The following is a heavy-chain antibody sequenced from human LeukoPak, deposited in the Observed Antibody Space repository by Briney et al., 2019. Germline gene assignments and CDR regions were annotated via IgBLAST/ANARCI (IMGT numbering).Heavy chain of an antibody. Sequence: GGSLRLSCAASGFSVINNYVTWVRQAPGKGLEWVSVIYTGDRADYSDSVKGRFTISRDNFKNTLYLQMNNLRVEDSAVYYCAKDSIAVAGTTTHFDYWGQGTLVTVSS. CDR2: IYTGDRA. D-gene: IGHD6-19*01. CDR3: AKDSIAVAGTTTHFDY. V-gene: IGHV3-53*01. J-gene: IGHJ4*02. CDR1: GFSVINNY.